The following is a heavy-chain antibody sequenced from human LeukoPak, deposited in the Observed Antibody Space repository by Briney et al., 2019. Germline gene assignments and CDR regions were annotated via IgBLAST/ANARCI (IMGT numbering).Heavy chain of an antibody. CDR1: GGSITSYF. D-gene: IGHD1-14*01. J-gene: IGHJ4*02. V-gene: IGHV4-59*08. Sequence: SETLSLTCTVSGGSITSYFWSWIRQPPGKGLEWIGYIYYSGSTNYNPSLKSRVTISVDTSKNQFSLKLSSVTAADTAVYYCARRGDHLSSEEAPFDYWGQGRLVTVSS. CDR3: ARRGDHLSSEEAPFDY. CDR2: IYYSGST.